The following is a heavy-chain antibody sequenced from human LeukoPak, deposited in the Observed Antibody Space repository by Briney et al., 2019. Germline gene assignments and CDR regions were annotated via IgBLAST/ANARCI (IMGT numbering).Heavy chain of an antibody. J-gene: IGHJ3*02. V-gene: IGHV4-34*01. CDR2: INHSGST. D-gene: IGHD3-10*01. Sequence: SETLSLTCAVYGGSFSGYYWSWIRQPPGKGLEWIGEINHSGSTNYNPSLKSRVTISVDTSKNQFSLKLSSVTAADTAVYYCARHSPLISRYYYGSGSYYNHPAPFDIWGQGTMVTVSS. CDR1: GGSFSGYY. CDR3: ARHSPLISRYYYGSGSYYNHPAPFDI.